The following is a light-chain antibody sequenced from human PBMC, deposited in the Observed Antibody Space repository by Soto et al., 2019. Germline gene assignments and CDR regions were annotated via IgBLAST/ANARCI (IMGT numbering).Light chain of an antibody. CDR3: SSYAGSNNLV. Sequence: QSALTQPPSVSGSPGQSVTISCTGTTSDVGAYNYVSWYQQHPGRAPKLLIYDVTKRPSGVPDRFSGSKSGNTASLTVSGLQAEDEADYYCSSYAGSNNLVFGGGTKLTVL. J-gene: IGLJ2*01. V-gene: IGLV2-8*01. CDR2: DVT. CDR1: TSDVGAYNY.